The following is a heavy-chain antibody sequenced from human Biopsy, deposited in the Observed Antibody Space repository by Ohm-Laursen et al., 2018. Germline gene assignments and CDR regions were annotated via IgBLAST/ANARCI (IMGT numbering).Heavy chain of an antibody. D-gene: IGHD3-22*01. CDR3: ARDYDTSGYYYVS. J-gene: IGHJ5*02. V-gene: IGHV4-39*01. CDR2: IFYRGST. Sequence: SQTLSLTCTVSGGYISNNNYYWGWIRQPPGKGLEWIGSIFYRGSTHYKPSLKSRVNISVDTSKNQFSLELNSVTAADTAAYYCARDYDTSGYYYVSWGQGTLVTVSS. CDR1: GGYISNNNYY.